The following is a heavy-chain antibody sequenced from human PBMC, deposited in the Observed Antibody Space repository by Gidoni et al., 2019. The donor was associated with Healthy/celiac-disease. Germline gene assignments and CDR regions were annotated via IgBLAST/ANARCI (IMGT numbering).Heavy chain of an antibody. Sequence: EVQLVESGGGLVQPGGSLRLSCAASGFTFSSHWRHWVSQAPGKGLVWVSRINSDGSRTSYADSVKGRFTISRDNAKNTLYLQMNSLRAEDTAVYYCAREPGHGDSSGYYSLGFDYWGQGTLVTVSS. D-gene: IGHD3-22*01. CDR2: INSDGSRT. CDR1: GFTFSSHW. J-gene: IGHJ4*02. V-gene: IGHV3-74*01. CDR3: AREPGHGDSSGYYSLGFDY.